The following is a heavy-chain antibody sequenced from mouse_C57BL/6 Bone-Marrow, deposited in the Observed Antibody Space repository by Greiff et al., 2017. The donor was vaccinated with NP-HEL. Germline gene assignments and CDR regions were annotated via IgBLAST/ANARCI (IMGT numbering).Heavy chain of an antibody. V-gene: IGHV5-17*01. D-gene: IGHD1-1*01. CDR3: ARNYGGAY. CDR2: ISSGSSTI. CDR1: GFTFSDYG. Sequence: EVQVVESGGGLVKPGGSLKLSCAASGFTFSDYGMHWVRQAPEKGLEWVAYISSGSSTIYYADTVKGRFTISRDNAKNTLFLQMTSLRSEDTAMYYCARNYGGAYWGQGTLVTVSA. J-gene: IGHJ3*01.